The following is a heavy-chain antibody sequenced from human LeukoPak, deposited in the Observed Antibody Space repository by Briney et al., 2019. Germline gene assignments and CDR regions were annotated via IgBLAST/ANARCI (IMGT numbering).Heavy chain of an antibody. V-gene: IGHV5-51*01. CDR3: ARGDYGSGSYLDWFDP. Sequence: GESLKISCKGSGYSFTNYWIGWVRQMPGKGLEWMGIIYPGDADTRYSPSFQGQVTISADKSISTAYLQWSSLKASGTAMYYCARGDYGSGSYLDWFDPRGQGTLVTVSS. J-gene: IGHJ5*02. CDR1: GYSFTNYW. CDR2: IYPGDADT. D-gene: IGHD3-10*01.